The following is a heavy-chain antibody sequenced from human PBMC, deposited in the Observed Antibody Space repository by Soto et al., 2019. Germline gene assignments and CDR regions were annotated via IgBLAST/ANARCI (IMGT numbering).Heavy chain of an antibody. CDR3: ARPPSDDRSGYHYDY. CDR2: ISYDGSNK. J-gene: IGHJ4*02. V-gene: IGHV3-30-3*01. D-gene: IGHD3-22*01. Sequence: QVQLVESVGGVVQPGRSLRLSCAASGFTFRSYAMHWVRQAPGKGLEWVAVISYDGSNKYYADSVKGRFTIPRDNSKNPLYLQMNSLRAEDTAVYYCARPPSDDRSGYHYDYWGQGTLVTVSS. CDR1: GFTFRSYA.